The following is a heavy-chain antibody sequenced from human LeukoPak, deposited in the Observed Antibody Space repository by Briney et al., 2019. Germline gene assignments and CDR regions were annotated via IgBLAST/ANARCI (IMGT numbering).Heavy chain of an antibody. J-gene: IGHJ6*02. V-gene: IGHV3-53*01. CDR2: FYSGGST. CDR3: ARGLEATYYYGMDV. CDR1: GFTFSSYS. Sequence: GGSLRLSCAASGFTFSSYSMNWVRQAPGEGLEWVSVFYSGGSTYYADSVKGRFTISRDNSKNTLYLQMNSLRAEDTAVYYCARGLEATYYYGMDVWGQGTTVTVSS. D-gene: IGHD5-24*01.